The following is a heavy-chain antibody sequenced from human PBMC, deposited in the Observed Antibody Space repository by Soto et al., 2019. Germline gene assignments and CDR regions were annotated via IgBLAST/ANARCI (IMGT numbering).Heavy chain of an antibody. CDR1: GFTFSSYA. Sequence: GGSLRLSCAASGFTFSSYAMSWVRQAPGKGLEWVSAISGSGGSTYYADSVKGRFTISRDNSKNTLYLQMNSLRAEDTAVYYCAKGPREADRGTRQDYYYYYGMDVWGQGTTVTVSS. J-gene: IGHJ6*02. V-gene: IGHV3-23*01. D-gene: IGHD1-1*01. CDR3: AKGPREADRGTRQDYYYYYGMDV. CDR2: ISGSGGST.